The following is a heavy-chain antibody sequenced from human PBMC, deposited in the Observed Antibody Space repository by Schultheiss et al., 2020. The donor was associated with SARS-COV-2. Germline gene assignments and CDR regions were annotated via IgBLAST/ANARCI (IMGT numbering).Heavy chain of an antibody. D-gene: IGHD1-7*01. CDR1: GFTVSSNY. CDR2: IYSGGST. Sequence: GESLKISCAASGFTVSSNYMSWVRQAPGKGLEWVSVIYSGGSTYYADSVKGRFTISRDNSKNTLYLQMNSLRAEDTAVYYCARESGAGITGTYYYYGMDVWGQGTTVTVSS. J-gene: IGHJ6*02. V-gene: IGHV3-53*01. CDR3: ARESGAGITGTYYYYGMDV.